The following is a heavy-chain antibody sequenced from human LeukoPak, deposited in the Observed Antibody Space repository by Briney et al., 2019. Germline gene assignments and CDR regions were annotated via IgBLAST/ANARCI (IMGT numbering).Heavy chain of an antibody. CDR1: GFTFSSYA. J-gene: IGHJ6*02. Sequence: GGSLRHSCSASGFTFSSYAMLWVGQAPPKGLDWVAGISYVGSKKYYADSVKGRFTISRDNSKNTLYLQMNSLRAEDTAVYYCAKELVKVVVPAAILDYYYYYGKDVWGQGTTATVSS. CDR3: AKELVKVVVPAAILDYYYYYGKDV. CDR2: ISYVGSKK. V-gene: IGHV3-30*04. D-gene: IGHD2-2*01.